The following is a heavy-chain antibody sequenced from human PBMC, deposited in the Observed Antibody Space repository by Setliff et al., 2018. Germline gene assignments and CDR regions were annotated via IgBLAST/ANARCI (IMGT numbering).Heavy chain of an antibody. J-gene: IGHJ5*02. CDR3: ARDNTILGATDH. Sequence: SETLSLTCTISGGSLNSGSYYWSWIRQSTERGLEWLGRLHTSGSTTYNPALNSRVTISVDTSTNQFSLRLTSLTAADTAAYFCARDNTILGATDHWGQGTLVTSPQ. CDR1: GGSLNSGSYY. D-gene: IGHD1-26*01. V-gene: IGHV4-61*02. CDR2: LHTSGST.